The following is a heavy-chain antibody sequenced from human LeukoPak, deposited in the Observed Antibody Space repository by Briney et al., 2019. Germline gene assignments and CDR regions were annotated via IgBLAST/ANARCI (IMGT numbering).Heavy chain of an antibody. V-gene: IGHV3-11*06. CDR1: GFTFSDYY. CDR3: ARAGLNYGMDV. J-gene: IGHJ6*02. CDR2: ISSSSSYT. Sequence: PGGSLRLSCAASGFTFSDYYMSWICQAPGKGLEGVSYISSSSSYTNYADSVKGRFTISRDNAKNSLYLQMNSLRAEDTAVYYCARAGLNYGMDVWGQGTTVTVSS.